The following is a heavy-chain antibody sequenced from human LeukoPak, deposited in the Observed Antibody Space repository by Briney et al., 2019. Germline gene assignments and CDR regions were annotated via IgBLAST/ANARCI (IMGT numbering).Heavy chain of an antibody. CDR2: IYHSGST. D-gene: IGHD3-22*01. J-gene: IGHJ4*02. V-gene: IGHV4-4*02. CDR3: AVIDSSGYRDY. Sequence: GSLRLSCAASGFTVSTNYMSWVRQPPGKGLEWIGEIYHSGSTNYNPSLKSRVTISVDKSKNQFSLKLSSVTAADTAVYYCAVIDSSGYRDYWGQGTLVTVSS. CDR1: GFTVSTNY.